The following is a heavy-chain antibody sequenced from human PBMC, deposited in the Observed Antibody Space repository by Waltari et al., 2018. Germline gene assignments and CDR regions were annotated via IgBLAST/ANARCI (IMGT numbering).Heavy chain of an antibody. V-gene: IGHV3-23*01. CDR2: LRGSGATT. CDR3: AKGFREIDY. Sequence: EMQLLESGGGLVQPGGSLRLSCAASGFTFSDYAMRWVRQAPGKGLEWVSGLRGSGATTWYADSVKGRFTISRDNSKNTMYLQMNSLRVEDTAVYYCAKGFREIDYWGQGALVTVSS. CDR1: GFTFSDYA. J-gene: IGHJ4*02.